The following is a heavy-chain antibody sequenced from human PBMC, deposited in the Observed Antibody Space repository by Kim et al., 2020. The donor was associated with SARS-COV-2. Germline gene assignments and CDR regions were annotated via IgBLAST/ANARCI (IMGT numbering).Heavy chain of an antibody. CDR2: INPNSGGT. CDR1: GYTFTGYY. J-gene: IGHJ3*02. V-gene: IGHV1-2*02. D-gene: IGHD3-22*01. CDR3: ASQLRITMIVVVHYAFDI. Sequence: ASVKVSCKASGYTFTGYYMHWVRQAPGHGLEWMGWINPNSGGTNYAQKFQGRVTMTRDTSISTAYMELSRLRSDDTAVYYCASQLRITMIVVVHYAFDIWGQGTMVTVSS.